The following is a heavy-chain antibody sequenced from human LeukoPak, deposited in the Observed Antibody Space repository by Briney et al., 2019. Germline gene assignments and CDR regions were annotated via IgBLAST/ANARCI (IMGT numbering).Heavy chain of an antibody. V-gene: IGHV1-69*06. CDR1: GGTFSSYA. Sequence: VASVKVSCKASGGTFSSYAISWVRQAPGQGLEWMGGIIPIFGTANYAQKLQGRVTITADKSTSTAYMELSSLRSEDTAVYYCASPRELRYFDWFKAHDAFDIWGQGTMVTVSS. CDR3: ASPRELRYFDWFKAHDAFDI. CDR2: IIPIFGTA. D-gene: IGHD3-9*01. J-gene: IGHJ3*02.